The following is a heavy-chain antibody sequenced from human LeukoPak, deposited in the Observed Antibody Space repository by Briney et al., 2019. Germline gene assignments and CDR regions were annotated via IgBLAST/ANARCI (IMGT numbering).Heavy chain of an antibody. Sequence: GASVKVSCKVSGYTFSGYYMHWVRQAPGQGLEWMGRINPNNGGTNYAQNFQGRVTMTWDTSISAAYMELSRLRSDDTAVYYCTRGTVSDAFDIWGQGTMVTVSS. CDR3: TRGTVSDAFDI. CDR1: GYTFSGYY. V-gene: IGHV1-2*06. CDR2: INPNNGGT. D-gene: IGHD4-17*01. J-gene: IGHJ3*02.